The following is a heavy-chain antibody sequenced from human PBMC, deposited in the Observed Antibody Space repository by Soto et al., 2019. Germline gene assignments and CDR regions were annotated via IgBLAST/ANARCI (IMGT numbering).Heavy chain of an antibody. CDR2: IWYDGSNK. CDR1: GFTFSSYG. V-gene: IGHV3-33*01. D-gene: IGHD2-15*01. CDR3: AREQGGSYFDY. J-gene: IGHJ4*02. Sequence: GGSLRLSCAASGFTFSSYGMHWVRQAPGKGLEWVAVIWYDGSNKYYADSVKGRFTISRDNSKNTLYLQMNSLRAEDTAVYYCAREQGGSYFDYWGQGTLVTVSS.